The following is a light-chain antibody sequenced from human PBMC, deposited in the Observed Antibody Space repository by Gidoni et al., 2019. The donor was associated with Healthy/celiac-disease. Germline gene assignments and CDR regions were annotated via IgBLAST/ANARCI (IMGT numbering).Light chain of an antibody. Sequence: QSVLTQPPSVSGAPGLRVTISCTGSSSNIGAGYDVHWYQQLPGTAPKLLIYGNSNRPSGVSDRFSGSKSGTSASLAITGLQAEDEADYYCQSYDSSLSGDVVFGGGTKLTVL. J-gene: IGLJ2*01. CDR1: SSNIGAGYD. V-gene: IGLV1-40*01. CDR2: GNS. CDR3: QSYDSSLSGDVV.